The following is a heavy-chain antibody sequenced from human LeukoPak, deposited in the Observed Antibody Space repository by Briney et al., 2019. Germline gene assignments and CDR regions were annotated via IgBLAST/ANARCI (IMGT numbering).Heavy chain of an antibody. J-gene: IGHJ4*02. CDR2: ISFDGSNK. V-gene: IGHV3-30-3*01. D-gene: IGHD1-26*01. Sequence: GGSLRLSCAVSGFTFRSYAMHWVRQAPGKGLEWVAVISFDGSNKYYVDSVKGRFTISRDNSKNTLYLQMNSLRAEDTAIYYCAREFMGTTRSFDYWGQGTLVTVSS. CDR3: AREFMGTTRSFDY. CDR1: GFTFRSYA.